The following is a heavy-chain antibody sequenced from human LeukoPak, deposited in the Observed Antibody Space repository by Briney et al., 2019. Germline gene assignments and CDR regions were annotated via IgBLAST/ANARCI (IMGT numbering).Heavy chain of an antibody. CDR2: ITSSSSYI. V-gene: IGHV3-21*01. J-gene: IGHJ4*02. CDR1: GFTFSSYT. Sequence: GWSLRLSCAASGFTFSSYTMNWVRQAPGKGLEWVSSITSSSSYIYYADSVKGRFTISRDNAKNSLYLQMNSLRVEDTAVYYCARHVLAVGFDYWGQGTLVTVSS. D-gene: IGHD1-26*01. CDR3: ARHVLAVGFDY.